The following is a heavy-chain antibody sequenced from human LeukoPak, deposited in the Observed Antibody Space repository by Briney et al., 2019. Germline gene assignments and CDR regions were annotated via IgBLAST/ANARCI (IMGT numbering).Heavy chain of an antibody. J-gene: IGHJ3*02. CDR1: GFTFSSYG. V-gene: IGHV3-23*01. D-gene: IGHD3-10*01. CDR3: AREGRTDAFDI. Sequence: PGGSLRISCAASGFTFSSYGMSWVRQAPGKGLKWVSAISGSGGSTYYADSVKGRFTISRDNSKKKLYLQMNSLRAYDTVMYYCAREGRTDAFDIWGQGTMVTVCS. CDR2: ISGSGGST.